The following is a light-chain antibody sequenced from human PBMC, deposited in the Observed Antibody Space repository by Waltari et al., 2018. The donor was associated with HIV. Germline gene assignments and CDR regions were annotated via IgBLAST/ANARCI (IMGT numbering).Light chain of an antibody. CDR2: GNS. Sequence: QSVLTQPPSVSGAPGQRVTISCPGSSSHIGAGYAVHWYQQLPGTAPKLLIYGNSNRPSGVPDRFSGSKSGTSASLAITGLQAEDEADYYCQSYDSSLSGSWVFGGGTKLTVL. CDR1: SSHIGAGYA. CDR3: QSYDSSLSGSWV. V-gene: IGLV1-40*01. J-gene: IGLJ3*02.